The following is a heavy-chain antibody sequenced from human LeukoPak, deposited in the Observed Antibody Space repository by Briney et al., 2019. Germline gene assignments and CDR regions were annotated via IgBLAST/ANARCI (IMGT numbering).Heavy chain of an antibody. CDR1: GYSFTSYW. CDR2: IYPGDSDT. J-gene: IGHJ6*03. CDR3: ARLESEQAREWFYYMDV. D-gene: IGHD3-3*01. V-gene: IGHV5-51*01. Sequence: GESLKISCKGSGYSFTSYWIGWVRQMPGKGLEWMGIIYPGDSDTRYSPSFQGQVTISADKSTRTAYLQWSSLKASDTAMYYCARLESEQAREWFYYMDVWGKGTTVTVSS.